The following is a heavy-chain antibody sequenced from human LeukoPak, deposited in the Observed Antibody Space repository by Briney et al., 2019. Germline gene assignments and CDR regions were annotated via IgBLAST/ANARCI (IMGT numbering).Heavy chain of an antibody. J-gene: IGHJ5*02. CDR2: ISGSGGST. Sequence: PGGSLRLSCAASGFTFSSYAMSWVRQAPGKGLEWVSAISGSGGSTYYADSVKGRFTISRDNSKNTLYLQMNSLRAEDTAVYYCAKDRKHIVVVTAMDPCGQGTLVTVSS. D-gene: IGHD2-21*02. CDR1: GFTFSSYA. V-gene: IGHV3-23*01. CDR3: AKDRKHIVVVTAMDP.